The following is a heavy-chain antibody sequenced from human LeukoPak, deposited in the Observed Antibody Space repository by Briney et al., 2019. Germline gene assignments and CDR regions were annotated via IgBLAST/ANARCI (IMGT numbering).Heavy chain of an antibody. CDR3: AGTTKYYDFWSNIAGFDP. CDR1: GGSFSGYY. J-gene: IGHJ5*02. V-gene: IGHV4-59*01. D-gene: IGHD3-3*01. CDR2: IYHSGST. Sequence: RPSETLSLTCAVYGGSFSGYYWSWIRQPPGKGLEWIGYIYHSGSTNYNPSLKSRVTISVDTSKNQFSLKLSSVTAADTAVYYCAGTTKYYDFWSNIAGFDPWGQGTLVTVSS.